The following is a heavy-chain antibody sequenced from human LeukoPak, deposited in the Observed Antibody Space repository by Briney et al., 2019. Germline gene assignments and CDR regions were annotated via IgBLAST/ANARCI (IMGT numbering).Heavy chain of an antibody. D-gene: IGHD2-21*01. Sequence: KPGGSLSLSCAASGFTFSDYSMNWVRQAPGKGLEWVSSISRNSGYIYDADSVKGRLTISRDNAKNSLYLQMNSLRAEDTAVYYCARAASRSYYYFDYWGQGALVTVSS. CDR3: ARAASRSYYYFDY. CDR1: GFTFSDYS. V-gene: IGHV3-21*01. J-gene: IGHJ4*02. CDR2: ISRNSGYI.